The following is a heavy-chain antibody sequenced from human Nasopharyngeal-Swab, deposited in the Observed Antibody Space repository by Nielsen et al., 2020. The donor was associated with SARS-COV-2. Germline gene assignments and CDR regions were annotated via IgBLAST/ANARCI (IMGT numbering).Heavy chain of an antibody. Sequence: GSLKISCAASGFTFSSYAMHWVRQAPGKGLEWVAVISYDGSNKYYADSVKGRFTISRDNSKNTLYLQMNSLRAEDTAVYYCARPNSGSYQGHFDYWGQGTLVTVSS. CDR1: GFTFSSYA. CDR3: ARPNSGSYQGHFDY. J-gene: IGHJ4*02. V-gene: IGHV3-30-3*01. CDR2: ISYDGSNK. D-gene: IGHD1-26*01.